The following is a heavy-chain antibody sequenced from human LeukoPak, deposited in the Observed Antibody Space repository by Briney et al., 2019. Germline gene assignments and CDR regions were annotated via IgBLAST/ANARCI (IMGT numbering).Heavy chain of an antibody. D-gene: IGHD2-2*01. CDR3: TRAPHPRCSSSGCYLDY. CDR1: GFTFGDYA. Sequence: PGGSLRLSCSTSGFTFGDYAMSWVRQAPGKGLEWVGFIQAKAYGGATKYAASVNGRFSISRDDSQSIANLQMNDLKTEDTAVYYCTRAPHPRCSSSGCYLDYWGQGTLVTAPQ. V-gene: IGHV3-49*04. J-gene: IGHJ4*02. CDR2: IQAKAYGGAT.